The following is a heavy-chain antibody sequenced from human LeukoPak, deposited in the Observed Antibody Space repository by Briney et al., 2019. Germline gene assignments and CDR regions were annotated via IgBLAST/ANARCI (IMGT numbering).Heavy chain of an antibody. CDR2: INHSGST. CDR1: GGSFSGYY. D-gene: IGHD3-10*01. V-gene: IGHV4-34*01. Sequence: SETLSLTCAVYGGSFSGYYWSWIRQPPGKGLEWIGEINHSGSTNYNPSLKSRVTISVDTSKNQFSLKLSSVTAADTAVYYCARGGVGVWFGELDEYWGQGSLVTVSS. J-gene: IGHJ4*02. CDR3: ARGGVGVWFGELDEY.